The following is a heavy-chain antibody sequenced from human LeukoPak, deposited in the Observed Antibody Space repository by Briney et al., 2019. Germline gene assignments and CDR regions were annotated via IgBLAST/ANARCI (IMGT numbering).Heavy chain of an antibody. Sequence: SQTLSLTCAISGDSVSSNSAAWNWIRQSPSRGLEWLGRTYYRSKWYNDYAVSVKSRITINPDTSKNQFSLQLNSVTPEDTAVYYCARDLEYQIAAAGLYYYYGMDVWGQGTTVTVSS. CDR3: ARDLEYQIAAAGLYYYYGMDV. V-gene: IGHV6-1*01. D-gene: IGHD6-13*01. J-gene: IGHJ6*02. CDR1: GDSVSSNSAA. CDR2: TYYRSKWYN.